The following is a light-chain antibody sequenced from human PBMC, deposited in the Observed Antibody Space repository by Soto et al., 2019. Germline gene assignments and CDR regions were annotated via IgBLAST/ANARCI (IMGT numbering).Light chain of an antibody. J-gene: IGLJ2*01. CDR2: DVS. CDR3: ASYTSSSTFV. V-gene: IGLV2-14*01. CDR1: SSDVGGYNY. Sequence: QSALTQPASVSGSPGQSITISCTGTSSDVGGYNYVSWYQQHPGKVPKLMIYDVSDRPSGVSNRFSGSKSGNTASLTISGLQAEDEADYYCASYTSSSTFVFGGGTKLTVL.